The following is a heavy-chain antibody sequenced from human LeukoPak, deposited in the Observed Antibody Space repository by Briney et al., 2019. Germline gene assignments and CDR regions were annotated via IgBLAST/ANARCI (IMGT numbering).Heavy chain of an antibody. J-gene: IGHJ4*02. CDR3: ARGRTVTTFDY. V-gene: IGHV4-34*01. CDR2: INHSGST. Sequence: SETLSLTCAVYGGSYSGYYWSWIRQPPGKGLEWIGEINHSGSTNYNPSLKSRVTISVDTSKNQFSLKLSSVTAADTAVYYCARGRTVTTFDYWGQGTLVTVSS. CDR1: GGSYSGYY. D-gene: IGHD4-17*01.